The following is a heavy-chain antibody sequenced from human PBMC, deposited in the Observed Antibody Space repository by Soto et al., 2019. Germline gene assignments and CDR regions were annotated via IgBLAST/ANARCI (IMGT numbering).Heavy chain of an antibody. V-gene: IGHV1-18*04. CDR2: ISAYNGNT. CDR1: GYTFTSYG. CDR3: AREWYYYDSSGYYEEGEFDY. D-gene: IGHD3-22*01. Sequence: ASVKVSCKASGYTFTSYGISWVRQAPGQGLEWMGWISAYNGNTNYAQKLQGRVTMTTDTSTSTAYMELMSLRSDDTAVYYCAREWYYYDSSGYYEEGEFDYWGQGTLVTVSS. J-gene: IGHJ4*02.